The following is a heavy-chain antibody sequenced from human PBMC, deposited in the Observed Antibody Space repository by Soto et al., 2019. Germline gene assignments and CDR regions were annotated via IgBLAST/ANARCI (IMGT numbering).Heavy chain of an antibody. CDR2: IYYSGST. CDR1: GGSISSYY. D-gene: IGHD6-13*01. Sequence: SETLSLTCTVSGGSISSYYWSWIRQPPGKGLEWIGYIYYSGSTNYNPSLKSRVTISVDTSKNQFSLKLSSVTAADTAVYYCARAPGGGSSSWHYYYYYMDVWGKGTTVTVSS. V-gene: IGHV4-59*08. J-gene: IGHJ6*03. CDR3: ARAPGGGSSSWHYYYYYMDV.